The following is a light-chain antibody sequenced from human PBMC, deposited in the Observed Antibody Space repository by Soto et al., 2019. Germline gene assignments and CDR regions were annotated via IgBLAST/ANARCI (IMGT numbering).Light chain of an antibody. CDR1: QSVASN. Sequence: EIGMPHPPPPLSVSPGEMIPLSSRAIQSVASNLAWYQQKPGQSPRLLIDGASTRSTGIPARFSGSGSGTEFTLTISSLQSEDFAVYYCQQYINLWTFGQGTKVEIK. J-gene: IGKJ1*01. CDR3: QQYINLWT. V-gene: IGKV3-15*01. CDR2: GAS.